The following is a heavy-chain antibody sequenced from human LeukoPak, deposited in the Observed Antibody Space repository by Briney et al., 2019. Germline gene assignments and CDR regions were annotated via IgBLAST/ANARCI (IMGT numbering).Heavy chain of an antibody. CDR1: GGSISSRGYY. CDR2: MYFSGST. V-gene: IGHV4-31*03. J-gene: IGHJ4*02. CDR3: ARSRGYNKGHGVEY. D-gene: IGHD5-12*01. Sequence: SETLSLTCTVSGGSISSRGYYWNWIRQHPGKGLEWVGYMYFSGSTYYNPSLKSRMTISIDTSKNQFSLKLNSVTAADTAMYYCARSRGYNKGHGVEYWGQGTLVTVSS.